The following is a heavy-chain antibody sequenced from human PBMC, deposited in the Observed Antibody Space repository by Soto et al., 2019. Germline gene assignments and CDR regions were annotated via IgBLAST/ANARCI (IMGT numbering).Heavy chain of an antibody. J-gene: IGHJ4*02. V-gene: IGHV3-33*01. Sequence: QVQLVESGGGVVQPGRSLRLSCEASGFTFSSYGMHWVRQAPGKGLEWVAVIWYDGSNKYYADSVKGRFTISRDNSKNTLYLQMNSLRAEDTAVYYCARDNGDYAPSDYWGQGTLVTVSS. CDR1: GFTFSSYG. CDR2: IWYDGSNK. D-gene: IGHD4-17*01. CDR3: ARDNGDYAPSDY.